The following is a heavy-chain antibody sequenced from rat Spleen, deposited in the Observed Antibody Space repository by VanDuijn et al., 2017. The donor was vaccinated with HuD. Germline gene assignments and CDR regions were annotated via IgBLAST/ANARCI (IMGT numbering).Heavy chain of an antibody. CDR2: ISYSGST. CDR1: GYSITSNF. V-gene: IGHV3-1*01. J-gene: IGHJ4*01. CDR3: ARSSTTTDVMDA. Sequence: EVQLQESGPALVKPSQSLSLTCSVTGYSITSNFWGWIRKFPGNKMEWMGYISYSGSTSYNPSLKSRISITRDTSKNQFFLQLNSVTTEDTATYYCARSSTTTDVMDAWGQGASVTVSS. D-gene: IGHD1-10*01.